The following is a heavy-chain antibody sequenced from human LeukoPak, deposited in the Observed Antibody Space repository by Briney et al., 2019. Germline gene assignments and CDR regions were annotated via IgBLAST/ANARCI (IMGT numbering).Heavy chain of an antibody. Sequence: GGSLRLSCAASGFTVSSNYMSWVRQAPGKGLEWVSVIYSGGSTYYADSVKGRFTISRDNAKNTLYLQMNSLRAEDTAVYYCARGLTIFGAVNDAFDIWGQGTMVTVSS. CDR3: ARGLTIFGAVNDAFDI. D-gene: IGHD3-3*01. J-gene: IGHJ3*02. CDR2: IYSGGST. V-gene: IGHV3-53*01. CDR1: GFTVSSNY.